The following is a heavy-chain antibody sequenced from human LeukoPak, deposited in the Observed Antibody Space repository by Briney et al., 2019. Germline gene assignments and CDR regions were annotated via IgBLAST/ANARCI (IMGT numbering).Heavy chain of an antibody. Sequence: GGSLTLSCPTSGFTFRTYCMKWARRARGKGLEWVANIKQDKGEKHYVDSVKGRFTISSDNAKNSLYLQMNSLRAEDTAVYYCGGKGYWGQGALVTVSS. CDR3: GGKGY. V-gene: IGHV3-7*05. CDR2: IKQDKGEK. CDR1: GFTFRTYC. D-gene: IGHD1-1*01. J-gene: IGHJ4*02.